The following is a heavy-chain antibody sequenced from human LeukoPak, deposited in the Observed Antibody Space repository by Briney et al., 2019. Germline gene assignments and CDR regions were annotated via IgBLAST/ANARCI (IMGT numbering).Heavy chain of an antibody. CDR3: ARSFLEWLLYVDY. J-gene: IGHJ4*02. D-gene: IGHD3-3*01. V-gene: IGHV4-59*01. Sequence: SETLSLTCTVSGGSISSYYWSWIRQPPGKGLEWIGYIYYGGSTSYNPSLKSRVTISVDTSKNQLSLKLSSVTAADTAVYYCARSFLEWLLYVDYWGQGTLVTVSS. CDR2: IYYGGST. CDR1: GGSISSYY.